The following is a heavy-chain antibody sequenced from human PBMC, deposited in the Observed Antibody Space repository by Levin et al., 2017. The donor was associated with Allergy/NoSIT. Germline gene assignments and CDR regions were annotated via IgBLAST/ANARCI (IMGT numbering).Heavy chain of an antibody. Sequence: SCAVYGGSFSGYYWSWIRQPPGKGLEWIGEINHSGSTNYNPSLKSRVTISVDTSKNQFSLKLSSVTAADTAVYYCARARGYSSSWSPLGRWGQGTMVTVSS. CDR3: ARARGYSSSWSPLGR. D-gene: IGHD6-13*01. CDR1: GGSFSGYY. CDR2: INHSGST. V-gene: IGHV4-34*01. J-gene: IGHJ3*01.